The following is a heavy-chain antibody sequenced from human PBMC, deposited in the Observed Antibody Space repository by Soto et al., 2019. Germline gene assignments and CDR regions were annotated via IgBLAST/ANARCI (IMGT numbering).Heavy chain of an antibody. CDR2: IYYSGST. V-gene: IGHV4-59*01. J-gene: IGHJ5*02. CDR3: ARVLFGRGNWFDP. D-gene: IGHD3-3*01. Sequence: QVQLQESGPGLVKPSETLSLTCTVSGGSISSYYWSWIRQPPGKGLEWIGYIYYSGSTNYKPSLKSRVTIPVDTSKNQCSPKLSSVTAADTSVYYCARVLFGRGNWFDPWGHGTLFPVSS. CDR1: GGSISSYY.